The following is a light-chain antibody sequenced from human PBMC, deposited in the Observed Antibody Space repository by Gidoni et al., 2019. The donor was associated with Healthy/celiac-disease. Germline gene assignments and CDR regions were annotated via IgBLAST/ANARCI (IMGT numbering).Light chain of an antibody. J-gene: IGKJ2*04. V-gene: IGKV3-11*01. Sequence: EIVLTQSPATLSLSPGERATLSCRASQSVSSYLAWYQQKPGQAPRLLIYDASNRATGIPARFSGSGSGTDFTLTISSLEPEDFAVYFCRQRSNWPQCSFGQGTKLDIK. CDR1: QSVSSY. CDR3: RQRSNWPQCS. CDR2: DAS.